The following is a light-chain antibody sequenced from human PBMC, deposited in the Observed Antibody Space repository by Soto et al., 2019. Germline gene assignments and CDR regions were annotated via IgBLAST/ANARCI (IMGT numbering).Light chain of an antibody. V-gene: IGLV2-11*01. CDR1: SSDVGGYNH. J-gene: IGLJ3*02. CDR2: DVS. Sequence: QSVLTQPRSVSGSPGQSVTISCTGTSSDVGGYNHVSWYQQHPGKAPKLMIYDVSKRPSGVPDRFSGSKSGNTASLTITGLQSEDEADYYCSTWDDTLKGPVFGGGTKLTVL. CDR3: STWDDTLKGPV.